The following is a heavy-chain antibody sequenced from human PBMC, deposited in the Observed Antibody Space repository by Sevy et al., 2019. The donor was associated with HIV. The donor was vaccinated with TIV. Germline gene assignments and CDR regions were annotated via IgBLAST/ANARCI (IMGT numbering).Heavy chain of an antibody. CDR1: GGSISSYY. V-gene: IGHV4-59*13. CDR3: ARDLKQNWFDP. Sequence: SETLSLTCTVSGGSISSYYWTWIRRPPGKGLEWIGYIYYSGSTNYNPSLKSRVTISVDTSKNQFSLKLSSVTAADTAVYYCARDLKQNWFDPWGQGTLVTVSS. CDR2: IYYSGST. J-gene: IGHJ5*02.